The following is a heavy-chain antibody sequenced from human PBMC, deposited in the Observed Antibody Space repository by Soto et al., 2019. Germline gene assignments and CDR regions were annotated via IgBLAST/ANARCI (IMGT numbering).Heavy chain of an antibody. D-gene: IGHD6-19*01. CDR1: GASITTYY. V-gene: IGHV4-59*13. Sequence: SETLSLTCDVPGASITTYYWSWIRQAPGNGLEWIGNVYHTGSTDYNSSLRSRVTISVDTSKNQFSLNMNSVTAADTAVYYCARRLFGSGWTLDSWGQGALVTVSS. CDR2: VYHTGST. J-gene: IGHJ4*02. CDR3: ARRLFGSGWTLDS.